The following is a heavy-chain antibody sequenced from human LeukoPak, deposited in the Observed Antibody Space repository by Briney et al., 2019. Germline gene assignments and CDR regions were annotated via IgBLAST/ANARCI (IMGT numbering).Heavy chain of an antibody. CDR2: IRYDGNNK. V-gene: IGHV3-30*02. CDR1: GLTFSSYR. J-gene: IGHJ4*02. D-gene: IGHD3-10*01. CDR3: AKVGDSYGSGSCSY. Sequence: PGGSLRLSCAAPGLTFSSYRMHSVRQAPGKGLEWVAFIRYDGNNKYYADSVKGRFTISRDNSKNTLYLQMNSLRAEDTAVYYCAKVGDSYGSGSCSYWGQGTLVTVCS.